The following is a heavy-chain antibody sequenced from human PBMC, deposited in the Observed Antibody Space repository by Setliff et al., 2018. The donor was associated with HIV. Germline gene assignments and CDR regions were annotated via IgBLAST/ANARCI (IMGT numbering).Heavy chain of an antibody. D-gene: IGHD6-13*01. CDR1: GLTFSNCG. CDR3: AKAPLTIVATGGEDC. CDR2: IRSDGSNK. V-gene: IGHV3-30*02. J-gene: IGHJ4*02. Sequence: GGSLRLSCATSGLTFSNCGMHWVRQAPGKGLEWVASIRSDGSNKYYADSVTGRFTISRDDSKNTLYLQMNSLRAEDTAVYYCAKAPLTIVATGGEDCWGQGTLVTVSS.